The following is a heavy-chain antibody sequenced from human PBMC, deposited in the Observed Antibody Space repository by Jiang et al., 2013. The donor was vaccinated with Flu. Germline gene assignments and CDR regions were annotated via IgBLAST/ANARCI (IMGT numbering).Heavy chain of an antibody. CDR2: VYWDDDK. D-gene: IGHD1-26*01. J-gene: IGHJ4*02. V-gene: IGHV2-5*02. CDR3: VQRRWVSSRGGSYFLRD. CDR1: GFSLSTSGVG. Sequence: KPTQTLTLTCTFSGFSLSTSGVGVGWIRQPPGKALEWLALVYWDDDKRYSPSLKSRLTITKDTSKNQVVLTMTNMDPVDTATYHCVQRRWVSSRGGSYFLRDWGQGTLVTVSS.